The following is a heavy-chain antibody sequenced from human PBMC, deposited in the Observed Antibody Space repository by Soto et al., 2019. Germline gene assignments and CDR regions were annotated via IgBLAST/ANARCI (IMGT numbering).Heavy chain of an antibody. J-gene: IGHJ6*02. CDR3: ATMPLDIVGATTTLYYYYYGMDV. V-gene: IGHV1-24*01. CDR1: GYTLTELS. Sequence: ASVKVSCKVSGYTLTELSMHWVRQAPGKGLEWMGGFDPEDGETIYAQKFQGRVTMTEDTSTDTAYMELSSLRSEDTAVYYCATMPLDIVGATTTLYYYYYGMDVWGQGTTVTVSS. D-gene: IGHD1-26*01. CDR2: FDPEDGET.